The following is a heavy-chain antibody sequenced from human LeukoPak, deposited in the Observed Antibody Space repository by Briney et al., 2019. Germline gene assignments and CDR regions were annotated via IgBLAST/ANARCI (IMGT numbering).Heavy chain of an antibody. V-gene: IGHV1-18*01. D-gene: IGHD3-3*01. CDR2: ISAYNGNT. CDR1: GYTFTSYG. J-gene: IGHJ6*03. CDR3: ARRRDFWSGYRDYYYYYMDV. Sequence: EASVKVSCKASGYTFTSYGISWVRQAPGQGLEWMGWISAYNGNTNYAQKLQGRVTMTTDTSTSTACMELRSLRSDDTAVYYCARRRDFWSGYRDYYYYYMDVWGKGTTVTVSS.